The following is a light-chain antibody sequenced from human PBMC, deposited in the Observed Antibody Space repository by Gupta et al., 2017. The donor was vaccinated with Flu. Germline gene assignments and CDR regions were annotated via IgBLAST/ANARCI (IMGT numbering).Light chain of an antibody. V-gene: IGLV3-25*03. CDR2: KDT. CDR1: SLPKQF. CDR3: QSADDSGSFWV. J-gene: IGLJ3*02. Sequence: GQTATITGSGESLPKQFGYWSQQKPGQAPGLVIDKDTERTSGIPDRFFGSSTGTTVTMTISGVQAEDEADYYCQSADDSGSFWVFGGGTKLNVL.